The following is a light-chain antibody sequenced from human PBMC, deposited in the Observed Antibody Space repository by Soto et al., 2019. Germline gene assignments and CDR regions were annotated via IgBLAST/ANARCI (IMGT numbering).Light chain of an antibody. CDR2: DAS. Sequence: STAARVIVSCRASEDVSSHAAGYQQMPGQARRLLINDASIRATGTPARISGSGSGTECTLTISSLQAEDVAVYYCQQHSKWPWTFAQRTKVAIK. J-gene: IGKJ1*01. CDR1: EDVSSH. CDR3: QQHSKWPWT. V-gene: IGKV3-15*01.